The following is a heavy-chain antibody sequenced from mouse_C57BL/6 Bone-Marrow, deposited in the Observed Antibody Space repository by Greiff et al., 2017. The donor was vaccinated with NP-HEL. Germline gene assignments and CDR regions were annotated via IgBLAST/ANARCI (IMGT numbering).Heavy chain of an antibody. CDR1: GYTFTSYW. D-gene: IGHD2-2*01. J-gene: IGHJ3*01. CDR3: ALRDGYDGGAWFAY. V-gene: IGHV1-52*01. Sequence: VQLQQPGAELVRPGSSVKLSCKASGYTFTSYWMHWVKQRPIQGLEWIGNIDPSDSETHYNQKFKDKATLTVDKSSSTAYMQLSSLTSEDSAVYYCALRDGYDGGAWFAYWGQGTLVTVPA. CDR2: IDPSDSET.